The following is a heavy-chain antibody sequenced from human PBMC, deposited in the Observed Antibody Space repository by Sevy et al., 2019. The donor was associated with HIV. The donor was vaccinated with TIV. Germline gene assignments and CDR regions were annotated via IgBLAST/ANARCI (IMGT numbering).Heavy chain of an antibody. J-gene: IGHJ3*02. D-gene: IGHD2-15*01. CDR2: INPNSGST. CDR1: GYTFTGHY. CDR3: ASVFPYCSGGSCYSPYDAIDS. V-gene: IGHV1-2*02. Sequence: ASVKVSCKASGYTFTGHYMYWVRQAPGQGLEWMGWINPNSGSTDYAQKFQGRVTLTRDTSISTAYLELSRLTSDDTAVYYCASVFPYCSGGSCYSPYDAIDSWGQGTMVTV.